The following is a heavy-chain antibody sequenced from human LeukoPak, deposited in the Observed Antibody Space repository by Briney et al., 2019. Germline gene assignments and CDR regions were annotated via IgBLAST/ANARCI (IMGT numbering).Heavy chain of an antibody. CDR2: ISWNSGSI. CDR3: AKESRYYYYGMDV. CDR1: GFTFDDYA. J-gene: IGHJ6*02. V-gene: IGHV3-9*01. D-gene: IGHD6-25*01. Sequence: PGGSLRLSCAASGFTFDDYAMHWVRQAPGKGLEWVSGISWNSGSIGYADSVKGRFTISRDNAKNSLYLQMNSLRAEDTALYYCAKESRYYYYGMDVWGQGTTVTVSS.